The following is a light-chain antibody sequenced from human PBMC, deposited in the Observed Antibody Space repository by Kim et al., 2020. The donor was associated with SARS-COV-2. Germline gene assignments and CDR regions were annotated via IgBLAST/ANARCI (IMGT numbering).Light chain of an antibody. V-gene: IGKV1-5*03. CDR2: KAS. Sequence: SASAGDRVTITCRASQSISSCLAWYQQKPGKAPKLLIYKASSLDSGVPSRFSGSGSGTEFTLTISSLQPDDFAAYYCQHYNSYPYTFGQGTKLEI. J-gene: IGKJ2*01. CDR3: QHYNSYPYT. CDR1: QSISSC.